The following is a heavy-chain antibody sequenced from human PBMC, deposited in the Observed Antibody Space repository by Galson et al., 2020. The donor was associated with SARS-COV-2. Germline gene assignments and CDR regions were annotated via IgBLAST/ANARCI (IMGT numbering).Heavy chain of an antibody. CDR3: ARIARAVAGTTHDY. D-gene: IGHD1-7*01. CDR2: ISYDGSNK. Sequence: GESLKISCAASGFTFSSYAMHWVRQAPGKGLEWVAVISYDGSNKYYADSVKGRFTISRDNSKNTLYLQMNSLRAEDTAVYYCARIARAVAGTTHDYWGQGTLVTVSS. V-gene: IGHV3-30-3*01. CDR1: GFTFSSYA. J-gene: IGHJ4*02.